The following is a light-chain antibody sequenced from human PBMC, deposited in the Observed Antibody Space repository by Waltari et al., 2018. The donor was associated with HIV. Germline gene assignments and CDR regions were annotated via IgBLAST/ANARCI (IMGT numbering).Light chain of an antibody. Sequence: DIVMTQSPDSLVVSLGERATINCKSSQSVLHSSNRNNYLAWYQQKPGQPPKLFIYWASSRGSGVPDRFSGSGSGTDFTLTISSLQAEDVAVYYCQQYFSNPRTFGQGTKVEIK. CDR3: QQYFSNPRT. J-gene: IGKJ1*01. V-gene: IGKV4-1*01. CDR2: WAS. CDR1: QSVLHSSNRNNY.